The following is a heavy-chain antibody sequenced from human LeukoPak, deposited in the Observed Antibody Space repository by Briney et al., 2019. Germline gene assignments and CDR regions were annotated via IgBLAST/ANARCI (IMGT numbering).Heavy chain of an antibody. CDR2: IYYSGST. Sequence: SETLSLTCTVSGGSISSYYWSWIRQPPGKGLEWIGYIYYSGSTNYNPSPKSRVTISVDTSKNQFSLKLSSVTAADTAVYYCARGSSRKQWLVVGNWFDPWGQGTLVTVSS. CDR3: ARGSSRKQWLVVGNWFDP. V-gene: IGHV4-59*01. J-gene: IGHJ5*02. D-gene: IGHD6-19*01. CDR1: GGSISSYY.